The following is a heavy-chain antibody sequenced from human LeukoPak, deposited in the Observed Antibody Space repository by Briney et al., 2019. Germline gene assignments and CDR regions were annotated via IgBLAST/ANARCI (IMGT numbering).Heavy chain of an antibody. Sequence: SETLSLTCTVAGASISGYYWSWIRQPPGKGLEWIGYIYYSGSTNYNPSLKSRVTISVDTSKNQFSLKLSSMTAADTAVYYCARHRSQWELSTFDFWGQGTLVTVSS. CDR2: IYYSGST. D-gene: IGHD1-26*01. J-gene: IGHJ4*02. V-gene: IGHV4-59*08. CDR1: GASISGYY. CDR3: ARHRSQWELSTFDF.